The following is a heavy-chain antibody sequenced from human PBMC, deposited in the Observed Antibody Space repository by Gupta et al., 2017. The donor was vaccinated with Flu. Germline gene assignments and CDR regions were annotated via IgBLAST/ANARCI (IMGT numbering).Heavy chain of an antibody. CDR1: GYRLTIYW. CDR3: VRYSFKTKVVTVEPFVG. D-gene: IGHD3-16*01. CDR2: INPGGSDT. Sequence: VQLLQSGSEAKKPGEPLKIPCKGSGYRLTIYWIAWVRQVPGKGLEWMGIINPGGSDTIFIPSFEGRVTISADRSINTAYFQWTSLKASDTAKDDCVRYSFKTKVVTVEPFVGWG. J-gene: IGHJ6*01. V-gene: IGHV5-51*01.